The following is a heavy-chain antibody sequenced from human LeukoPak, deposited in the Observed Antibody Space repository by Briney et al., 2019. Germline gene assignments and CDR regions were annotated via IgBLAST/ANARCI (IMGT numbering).Heavy chain of an antibody. V-gene: IGHV3-23*01. CDR2: ISDSGGST. Sequence: GGSLRLSCATSGFTFSSYAMSWVRQAPGKGLEWVSTISDSGGSTYYADSVKGRFTISRDNSKNTLYLQMNSLRAEDTAVYCCAKKPSSGYYYIDYWGQGTLVTVSS. J-gene: IGHJ4*02. D-gene: IGHD3-22*01. CDR3: AKKPSSGYYYIDY. CDR1: GFTFSSYA.